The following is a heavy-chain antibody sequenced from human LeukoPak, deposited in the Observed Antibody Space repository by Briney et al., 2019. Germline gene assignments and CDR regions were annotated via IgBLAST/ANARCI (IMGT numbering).Heavy chain of an antibody. Sequence: GASVKVPCKASGYTFTSYFMHWVRQAPGQGLEWMGMINPSGGSTRYAQKFQGRVTMTRDMSTSTLYMELSSLRSEDTAVYYCAKNRDSGSYFDAFDIWGQGTMITVSS. CDR1: GYTFTSYF. CDR2: INPSGGST. V-gene: IGHV1-46*01. CDR3: AKNRDSGSYFDAFDI. J-gene: IGHJ3*02. D-gene: IGHD1-26*01.